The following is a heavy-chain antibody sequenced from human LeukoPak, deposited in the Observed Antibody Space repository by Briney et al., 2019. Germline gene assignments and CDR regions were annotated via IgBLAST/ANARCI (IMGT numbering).Heavy chain of an antibody. CDR3: ARAGAVVDNWFDP. J-gene: IGHJ5*02. CDR1: GYTFSSYY. Sequence: ASVKVSCKASGYTFSSYYIHWVRQAPGQGLEWMGIINPSGGSTSYPQKFQGRVTMTRDMSTSTVYMELSSLRSEDTAVYYCARAGAVVDNWFDPWGQGTLVTVSS. D-gene: IGHD2-15*01. V-gene: IGHV1-46*01. CDR2: INPSGGST.